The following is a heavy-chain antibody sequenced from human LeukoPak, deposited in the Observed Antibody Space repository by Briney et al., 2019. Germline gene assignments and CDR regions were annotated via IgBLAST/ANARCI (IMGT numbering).Heavy chain of an antibody. V-gene: IGHV1-2*02. CDR1: GYTFTGYY. Sequence: GASVKVSCKASGYTFTGYYMHWVRQAPGQGLEWMGWINPNSGGTNYAQKFQGRVTMTRDTSISTAYMELSRLRSDDTAVYYCARALIYGSGSSYIGYWGQGTLVTVSS. D-gene: IGHD3-10*01. CDR2: INPNSGGT. CDR3: ARALIYGSGSSYIGY. J-gene: IGHJ4*02.